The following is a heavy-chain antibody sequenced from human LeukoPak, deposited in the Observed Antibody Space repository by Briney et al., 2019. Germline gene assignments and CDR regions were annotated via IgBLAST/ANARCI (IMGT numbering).Heavy chain of an antibody. D-gene: IGHD1-14*01. V-gene: IGHV4-59*01. CDR3: ARYRNEALFAFDI. J-gene: IGHJ3*02. CDR2: IYYSGST. CDR1: GGSISSYY. Sequence: SETLSLTCTVSGGSISSYYWSWIRQPPGKGLEWIGYIYYSGSTSYSPSLKSRVTISVDTSKNQFSLKLNSVTAADTAVYYCARYRNEALFAFDIWGQGTMVTVSS.